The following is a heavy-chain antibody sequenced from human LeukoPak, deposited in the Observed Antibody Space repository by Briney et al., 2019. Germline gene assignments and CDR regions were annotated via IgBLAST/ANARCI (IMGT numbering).Heavy chain of an antibody. CDR2: INPNSGGT. D-gene: IGHD1-7*01. CDR1: GYTFTGYY. CDR3: AREALTGTTHRSFDY. V-gene: IGHV1-2*06. J-gene: IGHJ4*02. Sequence: ASVKVSCKASGYTFTGYYMHWVRQAPGQGLEWMGRINPNSGGTNYAQKFQGRVTMTRDTSISTAYMELSRLRPDDTAVYYCAREALTGTTHRSFDYWGQGTLVTVSS.